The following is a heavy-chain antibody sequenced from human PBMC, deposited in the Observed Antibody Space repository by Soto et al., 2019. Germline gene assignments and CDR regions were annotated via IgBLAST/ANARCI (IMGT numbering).Heavy chain of an antibody. CDR1: GGSISSGYY. J-gene: IGHJ6*02. Sequence: PSETLSLTCTVSGGSISSGYYWGWIRQPPGKGLEWIGSIYHSGSTYYNPSLKSRVTISVDTSKNQFSLKLSSVTAADTAVYYCARDQLDIVVVPAAISYGMDVWGQGTTVTVSS. V-gene: IGHV4-38-2*02. CDR3: ARDQLDIVVVPAAISYGMDV. D-gene: IGHD2-2*01. CDR2: IYHSGST.